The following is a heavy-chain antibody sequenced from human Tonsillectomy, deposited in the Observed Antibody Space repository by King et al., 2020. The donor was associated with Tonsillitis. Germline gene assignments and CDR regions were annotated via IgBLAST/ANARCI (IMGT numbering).Heavy chain of an antibody. CDR1: GYSFTSYW. CDR2: IDPSDAYT. V-gene: IGHV5-10-1*03. D-gene: IGHD2-15*01. J-gene: IGHJ6*02. CDR3: ARQEPGVFVVVVAASYYYYGMDV. Sequence: VQLVESGAEVKKPGESLRISCKGSGYSFTSYWISWVRQMPGKGLEWMGRIDPSDAYTNYSPSFQGHVTISADKSISTAYLQWSSLKASDTAMYYCARQEPGVFVVVVAASYYYYGMDVWGQGTTVTVSS.